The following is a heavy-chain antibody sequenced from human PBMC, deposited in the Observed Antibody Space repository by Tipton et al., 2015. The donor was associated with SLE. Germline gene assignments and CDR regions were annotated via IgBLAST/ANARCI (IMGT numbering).Heavy chain of an antibody. J-gene: IGHJ6*02. V-gene: IGHV4-4*08. CDR1: GGAISSYY. D-gene: IGHD6-13*01. CDR3: ARGPGAAAILSYYYSYGMDV. Sequence: TLSLTCTVSGGAISSYYWSWIRQPPGKGLDWIGYIYTSGCTNYNPPLQSRVTISVDKSKNQFSLNLCSVTAADTAVYYCARGPGAAAILSYYYSYGMDVWGQGTTVTVSS. CDR2: IYTSGCT.